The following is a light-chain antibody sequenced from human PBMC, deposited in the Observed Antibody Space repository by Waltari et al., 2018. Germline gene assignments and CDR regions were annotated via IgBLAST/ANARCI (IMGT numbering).Light chain of an antibody. J-gene: IGLJ1*01. CDR1: SSDVGHNY. V-gene: IGLV2-14*03. Sequence: SALTQPASVSGSPGQSITISCTGSSSDVGHNYVSWYQQYPGKAPKVIIYDVSSRPSGVSNRFSGSKSGNTASLTITGLQGEDEAYYYCSSYTGSSTLDVFGTGTKVSVL. CDR3: SSYTGSSTLDV. CDR2: DVS.